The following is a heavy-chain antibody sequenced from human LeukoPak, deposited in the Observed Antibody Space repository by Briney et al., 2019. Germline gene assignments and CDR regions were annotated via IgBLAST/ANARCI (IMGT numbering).Heavy chain of an antibody. Sequence: SETLSLSCTVSGGSISSYYWSWIRQPPGKGLEWIGYIYTSGSTNYNPSLKSRVTISVDTSKNQFSLKLSSVTAADTAVYYCARPQGFWSGYYGWFDPWGQGTLVTVSS. V-gene: IGHV4-4*09. D-gene: IGHD3-3*01. CDR1: GGSISSYY. J-gene: IGHJ5*02. CDR2: IYTSGST. CDR3: ARPQGFWSGYYGWFDP.